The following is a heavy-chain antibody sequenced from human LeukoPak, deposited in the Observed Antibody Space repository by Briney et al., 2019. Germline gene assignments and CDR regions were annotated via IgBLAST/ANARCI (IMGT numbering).Heavy chain of an antibody. CDR3: ARGLLPGYYYYYYGMDV. J-gene: IGHJ6*02. Sequence: GASVKVSCKASGYTFTSYDINWVRQATGQGHEWRGWMNPNSGNTGYAQKFQGRVTMTSNTSIGTAYMELSSLRSEDTAVYYCARGLLPGYYYYYYGMDVWGQGTTVTVSS. V-gene: IGHV1-8*01. CDR1: GYTFTSYD. D-gene: IGHD2-2*01. CDR2: MNPNSGNT.